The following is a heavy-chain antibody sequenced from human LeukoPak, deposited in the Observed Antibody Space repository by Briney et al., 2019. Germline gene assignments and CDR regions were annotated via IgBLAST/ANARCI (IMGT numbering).Heavy chain of an antibody. CDR2: IKQDGSEK. CDR1: GFTFSSYW. CDR3: ARLVVVPAAILDAFDI. J-gene: IGHJ3*02. V-gene: IGHV3-7*01. D-gene: IGHD2-2*01. Sequence: GGSLRLSCAASGFTFSSYWMSWVRRAPGKGLEWVANIKQDGSEKYYVDSVKGRFTISRDNAKNSLYLQMNSLRAEDTAVYYCARLVVVPAAILDAFDIWGQGTMVTVSS.